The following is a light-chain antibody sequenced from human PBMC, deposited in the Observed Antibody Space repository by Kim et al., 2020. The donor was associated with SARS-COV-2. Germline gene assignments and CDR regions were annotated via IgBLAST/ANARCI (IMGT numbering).Light chain of an antibody. V-gene: IGLV1-40*01. J-gene: IGLJ2*01. CDR1: SSNIGAGSD. Sequence: QSVTISLSACSSNIGAGSDVHWYQQLPGTAPKLLISTNTNRPSGVPDRFSGSKSGTSASLAITGLQAEDEADYYCQSYDNSLNIKVFGGGTQLTVL. CDR2: TNT. CDR3: QSYDNSLNIKV.